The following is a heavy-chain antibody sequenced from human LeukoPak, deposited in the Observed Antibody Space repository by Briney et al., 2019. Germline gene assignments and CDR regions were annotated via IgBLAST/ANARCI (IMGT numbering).Heavy chain of an antibody. CDR3: AKRRYYDSAFDY. CDR1: GFTFSSYA. J-gene: IGHJ4*02. V-gene: IGHV3-23*01. CDR2: VSGGGGST. Sequence: GGSLRLSCAASGFTFSSYAMTWVRQTPGTGLDWVSTVSGGGGSTYYADSVRGRFTISRDNSKNTLYLQMTNLRAEDTAVYYCAKRRYYDSAFDYWGQGTLVTVSS. D-gene: IGHD3-22*01.